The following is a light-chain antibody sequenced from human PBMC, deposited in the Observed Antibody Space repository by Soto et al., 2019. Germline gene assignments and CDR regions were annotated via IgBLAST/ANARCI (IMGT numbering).Light chain of an antibody. CDR1: SSDVGGYNY. CDR3: SSYAGSNTFVV. CDR2: EVS. Sequence: QSVLTQPPSASGSPGQSVTISCTGTSSDVGGYNYVSWYQPHPGKAPKLMIYEVSKRPSGVPDRFSGSKSGNTASLTVSGLQAEDEADYYCSSYAGSNTFVVFGGGTKLTVL. V-gene: IGLV2-8*01. J-gene: IGLJ2*01.